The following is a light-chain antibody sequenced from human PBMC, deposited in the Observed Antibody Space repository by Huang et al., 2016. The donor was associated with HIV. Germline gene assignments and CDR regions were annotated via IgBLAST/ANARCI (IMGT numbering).Light chain of an antibody. J-gene: IGKJ4*01. CDR1: QRITSW. V-gene: IGKV1-5*03. Sequence: DIQMTQSPSTLSASIGDRVTISCRASQRITSWLAWYQQKPGKAPKLLIHKASTLHSGVPSRFSGSGSGTDFTLTISSLQPGDFATYYCQQYNAYPLTFGGGTKVEIK. CDR3: QQYNAYPLT. CDR2: KAS.